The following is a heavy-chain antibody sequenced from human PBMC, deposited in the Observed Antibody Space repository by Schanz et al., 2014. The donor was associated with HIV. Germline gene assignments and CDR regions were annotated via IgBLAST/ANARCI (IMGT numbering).Heavy chain of an antibody. CDR2: IISDGSGT. V-gene: IGHV3-74*02. J-gene: IGHJ6*02. D-gene: IGHD3-3*01. CDR3: ARGFRLRPFDYYYAMDV. Sequence: VQLVEFGGGVVQPGRSLRLSCAASGFTFSSYGMHWVRQAPGKGLVWVSRIISDGSGTSSADSVKGRFITSRDNAKNTLFLQMNSLRVEDTAVYYCARGFRLRPFDYYYAMDVWGQGTTVTVSS. CDR1: GFTFSSYG.